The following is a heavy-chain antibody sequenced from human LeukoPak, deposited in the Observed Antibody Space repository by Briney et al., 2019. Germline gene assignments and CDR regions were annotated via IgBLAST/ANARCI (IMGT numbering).Heavy chain of an antibody. V-gene: IGHV3-21*01. D-gene: IGHD3-9*01. Sequence: GGSLRLSCAASGFTFSSYAMSWVRQAPGKGLEWVSSISSSSSYIYYADSVKGRFTISRDNAKNSLYLQMNSLRAEDTAVYYCARDPDYLDDYWGQGTLVTVSS. J-gene: IGHJ4*02. CDR3: ARDPDYLDDY. CDR1: GFTFSSYA. CDR2: ISSSSSYI.